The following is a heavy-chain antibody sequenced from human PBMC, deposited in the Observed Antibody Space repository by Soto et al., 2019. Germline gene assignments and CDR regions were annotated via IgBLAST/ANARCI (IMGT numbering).Heavy chain of an antibody. J-gene: IGHJ6*02. Sequence: QLQLQESGPGLVKPSETLSLTCTVSGDSVSTNSYSWGWIRQSPGKGLEWIGTIYSSENTYYNPSPRSPVTVSFDTSTNELSRRLSCVTAADTAVYYSGRLNGDCTSTNCHGRNGLDVWGQGATVTVSS. CDR2: IYSSENT. CDR1: GDSVSTNSYS. V-gene: IGHV4-39*01. D-gene: IGHD2-2*03. CDR3: GRLNGDCTSTNCHGRNGLDV.